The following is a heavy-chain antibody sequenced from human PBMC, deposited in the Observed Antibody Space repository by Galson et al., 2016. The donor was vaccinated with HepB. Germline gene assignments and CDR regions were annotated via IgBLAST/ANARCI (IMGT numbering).Heavy chain of an antibody. D-gene: IGHD3-10*01. Sequence: SVKVSCKASGGTLSRYGISWVRQAPGQGLERMGGIIAIFGTTNYAQKFQGRVTIIADKSTRTAYMELKNLRSEDTAVYYCVTDRCARGEEGGCFDYWGLGTLVTVSS. CDR1: GGTLSRYG. CDR3: VTDRCARGEEGGCFDY. J-gene: IGHJ4*02. CDR2: IIAIFGTT. V-gene: IGHV1-69*06.